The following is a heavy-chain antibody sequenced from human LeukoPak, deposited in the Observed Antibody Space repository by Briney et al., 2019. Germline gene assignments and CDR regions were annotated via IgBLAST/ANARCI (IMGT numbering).Heavy chain of an antibody. CDR3: ATSYDMGWLIGY. D-gene: IGHD3/OR15-3a*01. J-gene: IGHJ4*02. CDR2: IKQDGSEK. Sequence: GGSLRLSCAASGFTFGDTWMNWVRQAPGQGPEWVANIKQDGSEKFYVASVRGRFTISRDNAKNSLYLQMNSLRAEDTALYYCATSYDMGWLIGYWGQGTLVTVSS. V-gene: IGHV3-7*03. CDR1: GFTFGDTW.